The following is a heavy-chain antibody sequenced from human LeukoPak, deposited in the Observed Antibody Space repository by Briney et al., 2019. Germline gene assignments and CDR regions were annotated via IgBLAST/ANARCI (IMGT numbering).Heavy chain of an antibody. CDR2: IYSSGTT. Sequence: SETLSLTCTVSSGSITSYYWSWIRQPAGKGLEWIGRIYSSGTTNYNPSLKSRVTMSVDTSKNQFSLKLSSMTAADTAVYYCARDDSTGYGDWFDPWGQGTLVTVSS. CDR3: ARDDSTGYGDWFDP. D-gene: IGHD6-19*01. CDR1: SGSITSYY. J-gene: IGHJ5*02. V-gene: IGHV4-4*07.